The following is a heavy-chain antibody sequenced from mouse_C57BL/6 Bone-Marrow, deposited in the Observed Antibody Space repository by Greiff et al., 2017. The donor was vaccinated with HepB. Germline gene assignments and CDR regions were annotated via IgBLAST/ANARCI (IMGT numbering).Heavy chain of an antibody. J-gene: IGHJ1*03. D-gene: IGHD2-10*01. V-gene: IGHV1-47*01. CDR3: ARAPYYGNPYWYFDV. CDR2: FHPYNDDT. CDR1: GYTFTTYP. Sequence: VQLVESGAELVKPGASVKMSCKASGYTFTTYPIEWMKQNHGKSLEWIGNFHPYNDDTKYNEKFKGKATLTVEKSSSTVYLELIRLTSDDSAVYYCARAPYYGNPYWYFDVWGTGTTVTVSS.